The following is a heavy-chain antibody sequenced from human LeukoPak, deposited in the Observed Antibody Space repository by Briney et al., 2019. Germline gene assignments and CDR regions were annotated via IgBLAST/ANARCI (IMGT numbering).Heavy chain of an antibody. Sequence: ASVKVSCKASGYTFTGYYMHWVRQAPGQGLEWMGWINPNSGGTNYAQKFQGRVTMTRDKSISTAYMELSRLRSDDTAVYYCARDRGSEFGDSYYYGMDVWGQGTTVTVSS. D-gene: IGHD3-16*01. J-gene: IGHJ6*02. CDR2: INPNSGGT. CDR3: ARDRGSEFGDSYYYGMDV. V-gene: IGHV1-2*02. CDR1: GYTFTGYY.